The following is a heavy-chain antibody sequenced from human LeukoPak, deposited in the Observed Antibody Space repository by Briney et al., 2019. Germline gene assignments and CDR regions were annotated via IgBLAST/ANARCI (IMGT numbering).Heavy chain of an antibody. CDR1: GGSISSHY. D-gene: IGHD3-22*01. J-gene: IGHJ4*02. CDR3: ARGTGFYDSSGHYYWGYFDS. Sequence: SETLSLTCTVSGGSISSHYWSWFRQTPGERPEWIAFIYYSGATNYNPSLKGRVTISIDSSKNQFSLKLSSVTAADTAIYYCARGTGFYDSSGHYYWGYFDSWGQGTLVPVSS. V-gene: IGHV4-59*11. CDR2: IYYSGAT.